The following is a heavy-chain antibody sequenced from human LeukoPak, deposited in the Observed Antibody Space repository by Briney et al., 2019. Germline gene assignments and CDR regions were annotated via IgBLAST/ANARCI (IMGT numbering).Heavy chain of an antibody. V-gene: IGHV1-46*01. Sequence: ASLKVSSKASVYTFTSYYMHWVRHAPGQGLEWMGIINPSGGSTSYAQKVQGRVTMTRDTSTSTVYMELSSLRSEDTAVYYCARGGTMVRVSFLGYWGQGSLVTVSS. CDR3: ARGGTMVRVSFLGY. D-gene: IGHD3-10*01. CDR2: INPSGGST. CDR1: VYTFTSYY. J-gene: IGHJ4*02.